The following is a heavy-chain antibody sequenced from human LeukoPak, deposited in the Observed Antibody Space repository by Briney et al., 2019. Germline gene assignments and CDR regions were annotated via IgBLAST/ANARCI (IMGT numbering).Heavy chain of an antibody. D-gene: IGHD3-16*02. CDR1: GGSISSSSYY. J-gene: IGHJ4*02. CDR2: ISYSGST. V-gene: IGHV4-39*01. CDR3: ARLFYDHLWGSYRNGWDYFDY. Sequence: PSETLSPTCAVSGGSISSSSYYWGWIRQSPGKGLEWIGTISYSGSTHYNPPLKSRVTISVDTSKNQFSLKLSSVTAADTAVYYCARLFYDHLWGSYRNGWDYFDYWGQGTLVTVSS.